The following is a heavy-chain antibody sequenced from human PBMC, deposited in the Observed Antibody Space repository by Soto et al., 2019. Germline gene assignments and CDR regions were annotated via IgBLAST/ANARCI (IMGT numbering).Heavy chain of an antibody. V-gene: IGHV3-30*03. CDR3: ARDQLYYNDISGRPLNAFDV. J-gene: IGHJ3*01. D-gene: IGHD3-22*01. Sequence: PGGSLRLSCEASGFTFSNYGTHWVRQAPGEGLEWVAHISYDGSNEHYTDSVKGRFTISRDNSKNMVFLHMNSLRPEDTAVYYCARDQLYYNDISGRPLNAFDVWGQGTMVTVSS. CDR2: ISYDGSNE. CDR1: GFTFSNYG.